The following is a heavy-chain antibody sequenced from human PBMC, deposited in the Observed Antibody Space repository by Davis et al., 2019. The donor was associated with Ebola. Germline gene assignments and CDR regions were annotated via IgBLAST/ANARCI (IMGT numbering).Heavy chain of an antibody. Sequence: SETLSLTCAVYGGSFSGYYWSWIRQPPGKGLEWIGEINHSGSTNYNPSLKSRVTISVDTSKNQFSLKLSSMTAADTAVYYCARRRGYSYGYLYWGQGTLVTVSS. CDR3: ARRRGYSYGYLY. V-gene: IGHV4-34*01. D-gene: IGHD5-18*01. J-gene: IGHJ4*02. CDR2: INHSGST. CDR1: GGSFSGYY.